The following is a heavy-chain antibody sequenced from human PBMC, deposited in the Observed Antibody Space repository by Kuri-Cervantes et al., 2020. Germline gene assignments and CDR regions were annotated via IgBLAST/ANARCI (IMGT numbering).Heavy chain of an antibody. CDR1: GFTFSDYA. CDR2: ISYDEDNN. CDR3: ARSGQLQELYYYYMDV. Sequence: GGSLRLSCAASGFTFSDYALHWVRQAPAKGLEWVALISYDEDNNYYADSVKGRFTISRDNAKNSLYLQMNSLRSDDTAVYYCARSGQLQELYYYYMDVWGKGTTVTVSS. J-gene: IGHJ6*03. D-gene: IGHD5-24*01. V-gene: IGHV3-30*01.